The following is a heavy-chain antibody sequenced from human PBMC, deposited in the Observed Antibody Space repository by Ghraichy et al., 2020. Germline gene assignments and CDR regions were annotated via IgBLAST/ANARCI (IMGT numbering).Heavy chain of an antibody. D-gene: IGHD3-3*01. CDR2: ISYDGSNK. J-gene: IGHJ6*02. CDR1: GFTFSSYG. V-gene: IGHV3-30*03. CDR3: ARTYYDFWSGYYKPPYYYYYGMDV. Sequence: GESLNISCAASGFTFSSYGMHWVRQAPGKGLEWVAVISYDGSNKYYADSVKGRFTISRDNSKNTLYLQMNSLRAEDTAVYYCARTYYDFWSGYYKPPYYYYYGMDVWGQGTTVTVSS.